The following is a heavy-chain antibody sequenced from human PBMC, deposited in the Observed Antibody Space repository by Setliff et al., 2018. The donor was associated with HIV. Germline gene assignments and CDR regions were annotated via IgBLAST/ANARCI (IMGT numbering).Heavy chain of an antibody. CDR3: ARGGSYDTFDY. V-gene: IGHV4-4*07. J-gene: IGHJ4*02. CDR1: GGSITSSY. D-gene: IGHD3-22*01. Sequence: PSETLSLPCTVSGGSITSSYWSWIRQPAGKGLEWIGRIYTSGSTNYNPSLKSRVTLSIDTSKKQFSLKLASVTAADTAVYYCARGGSYDTFDYWGQGTLVTVSS. CDR2: IYTSGST.